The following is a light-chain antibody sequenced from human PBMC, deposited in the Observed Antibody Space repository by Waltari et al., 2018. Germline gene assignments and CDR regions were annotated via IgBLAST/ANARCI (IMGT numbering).Light chain of an antibody. CDR2: EDT. Sequence: SYELTQPPSVSVSPGQTARITCSGDALPKTYAYWYQQRSGQAPVLVIYEDTKRPPGIPERFSGCISGTLATLTISGAQVDDEADYYCYSSDTSVYVFGSGTKVTVL. V-gene: IGLV3-10*01. CDR1: ALPKTY. J-gene: IGLJ1*01. CDR3: YSSDTSVYV.